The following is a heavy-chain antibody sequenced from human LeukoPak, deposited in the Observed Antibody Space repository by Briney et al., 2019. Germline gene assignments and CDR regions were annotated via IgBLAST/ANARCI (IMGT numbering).Heavy chain of an antibody. CDR1: GYTFTGYY. J-gene: IGHJ4*02. CDR2: INPDNGGT. V-gene: IGHV1-2*02. CDR3: ARDPSNSGYDYLYYFDY. Sequence: ASVNVSCKASGYTFTGYYMHWVRQAPGQGLEWMGLINPDNGGTNYAQKFQGGVTMTRDMSISTAYMEMSRLRSDDTAVYYCARDPSNSGYDYLYYFDYWGQGTLVTVSS. D-gene: IGHD5-12*01.